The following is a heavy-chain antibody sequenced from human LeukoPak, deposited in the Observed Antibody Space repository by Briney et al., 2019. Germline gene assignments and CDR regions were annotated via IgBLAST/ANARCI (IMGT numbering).Heavy chain of an antibody. V-gene: IGHV5-51*01. Sequence: GIIYPGDSDTRYSPSFQGQVTISADKSIGTAYLQWSSLKASDAAMYYCARKMASDAFDIWGQGTMVTVSS. CDR3: ARKMASDAFDI. J-gene: IGHJ3*02. D-gene: IGHD5-24*01. CDR2: IYPGDSDT.